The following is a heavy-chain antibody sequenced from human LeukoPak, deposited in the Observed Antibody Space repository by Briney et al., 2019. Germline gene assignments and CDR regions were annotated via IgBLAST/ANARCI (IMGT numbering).Heavy chain of an antibody. J-gene: IGHJ4*02. Sequence: GGSLRLSCAASGFTFSSYAMHWVRQAPGKGLEWVAVISYDGSNKYYADSVKGRFTISRDNSKNTLYLQMNSLRAEDTAVYYCARDPRPIAAAGTSPLFDYWGQGTLVTVSS. CDR2: ISYDGSNK. CDR1: GFTFSSYA. V-gene: IGHV3-30-3*01. CDR3: ARDPRPIAAAGTSPLFDY. D-gene: IGHD6-13*01.